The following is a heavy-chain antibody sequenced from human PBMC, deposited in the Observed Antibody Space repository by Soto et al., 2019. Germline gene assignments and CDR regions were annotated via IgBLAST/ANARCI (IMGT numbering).Heavy chain of an antibody. D-gene: IGHD3-10*01. J-gene: IGHJ4*02. V-gene: IGHV3-23*01. CDR1: GFTLSTYA. CDR3: AKDSVTNNLRGTFDY. CDR2: ISGSGGNT. Sequence: GGSLRLSCAASGFTLSTYAMNWVRQAPGKGLEWVSGISGSGGNTYYADSVKGRFTLSRDNSKNTLYLQMNSLRAEDTAVYYCAKDSVTNNLRGTFDYWGPGTLVTVSS.